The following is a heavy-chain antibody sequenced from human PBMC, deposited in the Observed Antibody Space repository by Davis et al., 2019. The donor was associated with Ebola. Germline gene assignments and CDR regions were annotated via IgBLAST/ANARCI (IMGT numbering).Heavy chain of an antibody. D-gene: IGHD6-13*01. J-gene: IGHJ4*02. CDR1: GYTFTSYA. V-gene: IGHV1-3*01. CDR2: INAGNGNT. CDR3: ARGVAAADYYFDY. Sequence: AASVKVSCKASGYTFTSYAMHWARQAPGQRLEWMGWINAGNGNTKYSQKFQGRVTITRDTSASTAYMELSSLRSEDTAVYYCARGVAAADYYFDYWGQGTLVTVSS.